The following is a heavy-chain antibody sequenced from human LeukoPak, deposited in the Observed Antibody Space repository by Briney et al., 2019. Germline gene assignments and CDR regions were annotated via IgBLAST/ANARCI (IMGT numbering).Heavy chain of an antibody. D-gene: IGHD3-10*01. Sequence: SETLSLTCTVSGGSISSSSYYWGWIRQPPGKGLEWIGSIYYSGSTYYNPSLKSRVTISVDTSKNQFSLKLSSVTAADTAVYYCARVGGPGSYYMWYYYYMDVWGKGTTVTISS. CDR2: IYYSGST. V-gene: IGHV4-39*01. CDR1: GGSISSSSYY. J-gene: IGHJ6*03. CDR3: ARVGGPGSYYMWYYYYMDV.